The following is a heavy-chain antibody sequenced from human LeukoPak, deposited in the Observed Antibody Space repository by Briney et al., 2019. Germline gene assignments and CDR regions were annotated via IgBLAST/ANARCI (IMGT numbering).Heavy chain of an antibody. V-gene: IGHV3-23*01. J-gene: IGHJ4*02. CDR1: GFTFSSYA. CDR3: ARVVLWASDYFEY. Sequence: HPGGSLRLSCAASGFTFSSYAMSWVRQAPGKGLEWVSLMSGNGDRIYYADSVKGRFTISRDNSKKTLYLQMNSLRAEDTAVYYCARVVLWASDYFEYWGQGTQVTVSS. CDR2: MSGNGDRI. D-gene: IGHD3-10*01.